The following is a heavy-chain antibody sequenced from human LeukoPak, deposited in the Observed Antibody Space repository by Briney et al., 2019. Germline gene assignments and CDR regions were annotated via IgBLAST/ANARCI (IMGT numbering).Heavy chain of an antibody. J-gene: IGHJ4*02. CDR2: INPYSGAI. Sequence: ASVTVSFTSSGFTFTYEYIHWVRQAPGQGLEWMGWINPYSGAINYAQKFQGRVTLTRDTSISTAYMELSRLTSGDTAVYYFARDPKSQLLLDYWGQGTLVTVSS. CDR3: ARDPKSQLLLDY. CDR1: GFTFTYEY. V-gene: IGHV1-2*02. D-gene: IGHD2-2*01.